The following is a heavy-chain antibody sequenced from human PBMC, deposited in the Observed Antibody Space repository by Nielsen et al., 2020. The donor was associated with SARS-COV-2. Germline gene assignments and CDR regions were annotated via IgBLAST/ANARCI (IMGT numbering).Heavy chain of an antibody. CDR2: INPNSGGT. Sequence: ASVKVSCKASGYTFTSYDINWVRQAPGQGLEWMGWINPNSGGTNYAQKFQGRVTMTRDTSISTAYMELSRLRSDDTAVYYCARVEQWLVHYFDYWGQGTLVTVSS. V-gene: IGHV1-2*02. J-gene: IGHJ4*02. CDR1: GYTFTSYD. CDR3: ARVEQWLVHYFDY. D-gene: IGHD6-19*01.